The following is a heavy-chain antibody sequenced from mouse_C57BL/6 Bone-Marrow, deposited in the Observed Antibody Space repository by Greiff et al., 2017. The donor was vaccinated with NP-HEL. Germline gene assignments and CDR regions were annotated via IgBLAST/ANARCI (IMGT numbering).Heavy chain of an antibody. J-gene: IGHJ3*01. CDR3: ARWGDSSGYFFAY. Sequence: VQLQQPGAELVRPGTSVKLSCKASGYTFTSYWMHWVKQRPGQGLEWIGVIDPSDSYTNYNQKFKGKATLTVDTSSSTAYMQLSSLTSEDSAVYYCARWGDSSGYFFAYWGQGTLVTVSA. V-gene: IGHV1-59*01. D-gene: IGHD3-2*02. CDR2: IDPSDSYT. CDR1: GYTFTSYW.